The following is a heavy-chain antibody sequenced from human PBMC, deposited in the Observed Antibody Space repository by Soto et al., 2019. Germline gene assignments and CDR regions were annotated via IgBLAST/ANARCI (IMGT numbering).Heavy chain of an antibody. CDR2: IDRDGSST. CDR1: GFTFGSYW. V-gene: IGHV3-74*01. CDR3: ARGRPYGMDV. Sequence: EVQLVESGGGLVQPGGSLRVSCAASGFTFGSYWMNWVRQAPGKGLVWVSRIDRDGSSTTYADSLKGRFTTSRDNAKNTLYLQMSSLRVEDTAVYYCARGRPYGMDVWGQGTTVTVSS. J-gene: IGHJ6*02.